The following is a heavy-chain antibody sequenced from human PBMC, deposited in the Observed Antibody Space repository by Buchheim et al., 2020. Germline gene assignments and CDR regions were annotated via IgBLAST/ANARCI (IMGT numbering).Heavy chain of an antibody. D-gene: IGHD1-1*01. CDR3: ASNDHETQCDY. J-gene: IGHJ4*02. Sequence: QLQLQESGPGLVKPSEPLSLTCTVSGASISSSSYYWGWIRQPPGKGLEWIGSIYYSGSTYYNPSLKSRVTISVNPSKNQFSLKLSSVTAADTAVYYCASNDHETQCDYWGQGTL. CDR2: IYYSGST. V-gene: IGHV4-39*01. CDR1: GASISSSSYY.